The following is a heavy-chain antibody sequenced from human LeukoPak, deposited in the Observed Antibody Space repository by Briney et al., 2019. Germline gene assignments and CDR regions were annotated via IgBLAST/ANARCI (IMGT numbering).Heavy chain of an antibody. CDR2: FDPEDGET. Sequence: GASVKVSCKVSGYTLTELSMHWVRQAPGKGLEWMGGFDPEDGETIYAQKFQGRVTMTEDTSTDTAYMELSSLRSEDTAVYYCATRLAGYYGSGSYPYWGQGTLVTVSS. J-gene: IGHJ4*02. D-gene: IGHD3-10*01. CDR1: GYTLTELS. V-gene: IGHV1-24*01. CDR3: ATRLAGYYGSGSYPY.